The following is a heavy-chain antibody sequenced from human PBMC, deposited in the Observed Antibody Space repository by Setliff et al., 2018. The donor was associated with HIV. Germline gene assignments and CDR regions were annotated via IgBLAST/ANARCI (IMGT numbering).Heavy chain of an antibody. V-gene: IGHV4-39*01. J-gene: IGHJ4*02. D-gene: IGHD6-19*01. CDR3: ATMGRRGWFIDY. CDR1: GGSISSYY. CDR2: IYYSGRT. Sequence: LSLTCTVSGGSISSYYWGWIRQPPGKGLEWIGSIYYSGRTYYNPSLKSRVTTSVEKSKNQFSLKLSSVTAADTAVYYCATMGRRGWFIDYWGQGTLVTVS.